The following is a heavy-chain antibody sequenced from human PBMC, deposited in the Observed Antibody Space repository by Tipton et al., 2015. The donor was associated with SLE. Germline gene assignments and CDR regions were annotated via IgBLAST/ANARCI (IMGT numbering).Heavy chain of an antibody. CDR2: IYPGDSEA. CDR1: GHTSSDYW. Sequence: QLVQSGAEVKKPGESLTISCKVSGHTSSDYWIAWVRQTPGKGLEWLGLIYPGDSEARYSPSFHGHVIISADTSTTFLQWASVKAPDTATYYCARRPSFDSYGERGYFFDYWGQGTQVTVDS. J-gene: IGHJ4*02. CDR3: ARRPSFDSYGERGYFFDY. D-gene: IGHD3-16*01. V-gene: IGHV5-51*01.